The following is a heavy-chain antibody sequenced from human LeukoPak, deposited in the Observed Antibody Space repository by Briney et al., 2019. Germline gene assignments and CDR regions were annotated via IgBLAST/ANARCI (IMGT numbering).Heavy chain of an antibody. J-gene: IGHJ5*02. Sequence: SVKVSCKASGGTFSSYTISWVRQAPGQGLEWMGRIIPILGTANCAQKFQGRVTITADKSTSTAYMELSSLRSEDTAVYYCARDLNDFWSGSNWFDPWGQRTLVTVSS. D-gene: IGHD3-3*01. CDR2: IIPILGTA. CDR3: ARDLNDFWSGSNWFDP. CDR1: GGTFSSYT. V-gene: IGHV1-69*08.